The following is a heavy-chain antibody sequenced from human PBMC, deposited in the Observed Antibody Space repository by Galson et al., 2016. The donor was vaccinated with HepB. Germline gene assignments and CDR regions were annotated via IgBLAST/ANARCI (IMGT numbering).Heavy chain of an antibody. CDR2: VDWDDDK. Sequence: PALVIPTQTLTLTCTFSGFSLSTSGLSVSWIRQPPGKALEWLTLVDWDDDKYYSTSLLTRLTISKDTSKNQVVLTMTNMDPVDTGTYYCARSATNDYGARYFDYWGQGTLVTVSS. D-gene: IGHD4-17*01. CDR3: ARSATNDYGARYFDY. CDR1: GFSLSTSGLS. V-gene: IGHV2-70*13. J-gene: IGHJ4*02.